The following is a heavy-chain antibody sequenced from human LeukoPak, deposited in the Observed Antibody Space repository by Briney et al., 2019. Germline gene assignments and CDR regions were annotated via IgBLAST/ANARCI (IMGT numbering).Heavy chain of an antibody. V-gene: IGHV1-2*04. CDR2: INPNSGGT. Sequence: ASVKVSCKASGYTFTSYDINWVRQATGQGLEWMGWINPNSGGTNYAQKFQGWVTMTRDTSISTAYMELSRLRSDDTAVYYCARATVVSPYGMDVWGQGTTVTVSS. D-gene: IGHD4-23*01. CDR1: GYTFTSYD. CDR3: ARATVVSPYGMDV. J-gene: IGHJ6*02.